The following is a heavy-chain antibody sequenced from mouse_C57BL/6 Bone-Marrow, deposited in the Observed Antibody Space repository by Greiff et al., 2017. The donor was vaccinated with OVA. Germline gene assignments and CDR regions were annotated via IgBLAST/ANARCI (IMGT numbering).Heavy chain of an antibody. D-gene: IGHD2-4*01. CDR1: GFTFSDFY. CDR2: SRNKANDYTT. CDR3: ARDAVDYGYAMDY. Sequence: EVKLVESGGGLVQSGRSLRLSCATSGFTFSDFYMEWVRQAPGKGLEWIAASRNKANDYTTEYSASVKGRFIVSRDTSQSILYLQMNALRAEDTAIYYCARDAVDYGYAMDYWGQGTSVTVSS. V-gene: IGHV7-1*01. J-gene: IGHJ4*01.